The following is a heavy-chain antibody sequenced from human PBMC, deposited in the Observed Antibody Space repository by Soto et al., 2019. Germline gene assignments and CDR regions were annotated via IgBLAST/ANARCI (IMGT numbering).Heavy chain of an antibody. CDR1: GFTFSSYA. V-gene: IGHV3-23*01. J-gene: IGHJ2*01. CDR3: AKRNWGGWYFDL. Sequence: EVQLLESGGGLVQPGGSLRLSCAASGFTFSSYAMSWVRQAPGKGREWVSVISGSGGSTYYADSVKGRFTISRDNSKNTLYQQMNSLRSEDTAVYYCAKRNWGGWYFDLWGRGTLVTVSS. D-gene: IGHD7-27*01. CDR2: ISGSGGST.